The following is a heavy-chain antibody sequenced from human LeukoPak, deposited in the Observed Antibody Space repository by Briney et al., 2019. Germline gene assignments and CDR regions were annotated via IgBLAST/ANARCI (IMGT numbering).Heavy chain of an antibody. CDR2: INSSGGST. D-gene: IGHD6-19*01. V-gene: IGHV1-46*01. Sequence: ASVKVSCKASGYSFTSYYMHWVRQAPGQGLEWMGIINSSGGSTTYAQKFQGRVTMTRDTSTRTVYMELSSLRFEDTAMYYCARSWTGYNSGRDYWGQGTLVTVSS. CDR3: ARSWTGYNSGRDY. J-gene: IGHJ4*02. CDR1: GYSFTSYY.